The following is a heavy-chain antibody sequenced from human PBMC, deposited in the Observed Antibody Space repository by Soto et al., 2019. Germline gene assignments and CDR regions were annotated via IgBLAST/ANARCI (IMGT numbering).Heavy chain of an antibody. CDR2: IKKDGSET. V-gene: IGHV3-7*04. Sequence: EVQLVESGGGLVQPGGSLRLYCAASGFTVTSHWMTWVRQAPGKGLEWVANIKKDGSETHYVDSVKGRFTISRDNSKNEVYLQMNSLRAEDMAMIYCLRNSRYFSHLVCQGDAYDILGQGTMVTVSS. CDR1: GFTVTSHW. J-gene: IGHJ3*02. D-gene: IGHD2-15*01. CDR3: LRNSRYFSHLVCQGDAYDI.